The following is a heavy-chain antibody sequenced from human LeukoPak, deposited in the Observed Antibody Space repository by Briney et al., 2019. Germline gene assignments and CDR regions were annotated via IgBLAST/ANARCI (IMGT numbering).Heavy chain of an antibody. CDR2: INHSGST. V-gene: IGHV4-34*01. CDR1: GGSFSGYY. CDR3: ARGASLYDYVWGSYRYDY. J-gene: IGHJ4*02. Sequence: SETLSLTCAVYGGSFSGYYWSWIRQPPGKGLEWIGEINHSGSTNYNPSLKSRVTISVDTSKNQFSLKLSSVTAADTAVYYCARGASLYDYVWGSYRYDYWGQGTLVTVSS. D-gene: IGHD3-16*02.